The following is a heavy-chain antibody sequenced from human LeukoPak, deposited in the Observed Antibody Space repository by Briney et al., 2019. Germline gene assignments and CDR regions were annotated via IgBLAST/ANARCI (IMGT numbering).Heavy chain of an antibody. J-gene: IGHJ4*02. V-gene: IGHV1-8*01. CDR2: MNPNSGNT. CDR3: ARVKRDSSGYHYPDY. D-gene: IGHD3-22*01. CDR1: GYTFTSYD. Sequence: ASVKVSCKASGYTFTSYDINWVRQATGQGLEWMGWMNPNSGNTGYAQKFQGRVTMTRNTSISTAYMDLSSLRSEDTAVYYCARVKRDSSGYHYPDYWGQGTLVTVSS.